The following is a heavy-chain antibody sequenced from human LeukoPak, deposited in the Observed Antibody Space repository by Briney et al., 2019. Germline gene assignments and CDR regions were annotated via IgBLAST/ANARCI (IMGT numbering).Heavy chain of an antibody. CDR3: ARGGGSGYCSSTSCYTPTSKYWYFDL. D-gene: IGHD2-2*02. J-gene: IGHJ2*01. CDR2: IYHSGST. Sequence: SETLSLTCTVSGGSISSGGYYWSWIRQPPGKGLEWIGYIYHSGSTYYNPSLKSRVTISVDRSKNQFSLKLSSVTAADTAVYYCARGGGSGYCSSTSCYTPTSKYWYFDLWGRGTLVTVSS. V-gene: IGHV4-30-2*01. CDR1: GGSISSGGYY.